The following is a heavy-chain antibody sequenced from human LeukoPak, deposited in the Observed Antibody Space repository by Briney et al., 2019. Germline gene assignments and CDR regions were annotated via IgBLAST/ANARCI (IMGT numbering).Heavy chain of an antibody. V-gene: IGHV4-39*01. CDR1: GGSIGSSAYY. J-gene: IGHJ4*02. CDR3: ARSKSGSYHSPFDY. CDR2: VFHSGGT. Sequence: SETLSLTCSVSGGSIGSSAYYWGWIRQAPGKGLEWIGNVFHSGGTYYNPSLQSRVTISIDTSKNQFSLKMTSMTATDTALHYCARSKSGSYHSPFDYWGQGTLLIVSS. D-gene: IGHD1-26*01.